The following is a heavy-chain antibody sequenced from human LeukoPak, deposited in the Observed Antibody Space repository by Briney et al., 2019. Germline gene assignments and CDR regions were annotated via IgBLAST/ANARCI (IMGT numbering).Heavy chain of an antibody. CDR1: GGTFSSYA. J-gene: IGHJ4*02. Sequence: ASVKVSCKASGGTFSSYAISWVRQAPGQGLEWMGGIIPIFGTANYAQKFQGRVTITAGESTSTAYMELSSLRSEDTAVYYCARVSGHGGNFFDYWGQGTLVTVSS. V-gene: IGHV1-69*13. CDR3: ARVSGHGGNFFDY. D-gene: IGHD4-23*01. CDR2: IIPIFGTA.